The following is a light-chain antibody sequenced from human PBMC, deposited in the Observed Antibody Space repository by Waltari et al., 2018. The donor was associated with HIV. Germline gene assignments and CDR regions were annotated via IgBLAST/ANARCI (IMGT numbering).Light chain of an antibody. Sequence: QSVLTQPPSVSGAPGQRVTISCPGSSSNIGADYAVHWYQQRRGTAPKPRSEGYNRRPAGVPDRCSGSKAGTSASLAISGLRSEDEAHYYCATWTDSLSGVVFGGGTKLRVL. J-gene: IGLJ2*01. V-gene: IGLV1-40*01. CDR3: ATWTDSLSGVV. CDR2: GYN. CDR1: SSNIGADYA.